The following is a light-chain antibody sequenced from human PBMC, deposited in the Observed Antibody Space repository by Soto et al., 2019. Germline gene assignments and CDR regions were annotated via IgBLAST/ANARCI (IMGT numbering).Light chain of an antibody. V-gene: IGKV1-39*01. CDR3: QQGYTTPRT. CDR1: QTITNY. J-gene: IGKJ5*01. CDR2: AAS. Sequence: DIQMTQSPSSLAASVADRVAITCRSSQTITNYLNWYQQKPGKAPKVLIFAASSLQSGVPSRFSGSGSGTDFTLTISSLQPEDFATYYCQQGYTTPRTFGQGTRLEI.